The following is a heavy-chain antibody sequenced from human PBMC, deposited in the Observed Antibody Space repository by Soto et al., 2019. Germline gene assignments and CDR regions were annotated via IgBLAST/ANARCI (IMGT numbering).Heavy chain of an antibody. D-gene: IGHD2-8*01. CDR3: ARRNGDCTNGICYLYFDY. J-gene: IGHJ4*02. CDR2: IYYSGST. CDR1: GGSVSSGSYY. V-gene: IGHV4-61*01. Sequence: PSETLSLTCTVSGGSVSSGSYYWSWIRQPPGKGLEWIGYIYYSGSTYYNPSLKSRVTISVDTSKNQFSLKLSSVTAADTALYYFARRNGDCTNGICYLYFDYWGQGTLVTVSS.